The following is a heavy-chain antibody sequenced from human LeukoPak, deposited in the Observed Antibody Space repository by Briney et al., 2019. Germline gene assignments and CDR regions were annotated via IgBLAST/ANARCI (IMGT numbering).Heavy chain of an antibody. V-gene: IGHV3-7*05. CDR3: ARDQSSDY. D-gene: IGHD6-13*01. CDR1: GFTFSRYW. Sequence: GGSLGLSCAAPGFTFSRYWLSWVRQAPGKGLEWVANIKQDGSEKYYVDSVKGRFTISRDNAKNSLYLQMNSLRAEDTAAYYCARDQSSDYWGQGTLVTVSS. J-gene: IGHJ4*02. CDR2: IKQDGSEK.